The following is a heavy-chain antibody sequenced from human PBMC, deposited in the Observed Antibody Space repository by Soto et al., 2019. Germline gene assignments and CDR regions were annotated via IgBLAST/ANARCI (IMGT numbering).Heavy chain of an antibody. CDR1: GGSFSGYY. Sequence: SETLSLTCAVYGGSFSGYYWSWIRQPPGKGLEWIGEINHSGSTNYNPSLKSRVTISVDTSKNQFSLKLSSVTAADTAVYYCARGRFGANWFDPWGQGTLVTVSS. J-gene: IGHJ5*02. D-gene: IGHD3-10*01. CDR2: INHSGST. V-gene: IGHV4-34*01. CDR3: ARGRFGANWFDP.